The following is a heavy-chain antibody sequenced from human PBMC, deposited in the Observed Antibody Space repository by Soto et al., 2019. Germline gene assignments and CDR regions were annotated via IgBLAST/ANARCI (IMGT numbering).Heavy chain of an antibody. V-gene: IGHV3-48*03. J-gene: IGHJ4*02. CDR1: GFTFSTYE. D-gene: IGHD2-15*01. CDR3: ARASIDGICFEY. CDR2: ISSSGNTI. Sequence: EVQLVESGGGLVQPGGSLRLSCAASGFTFSTYEMNWVRQAPGKGLEWISYISSSGNTIFLADSVKGRFTVSRDNAKNSVYLQMNSLRAEDTAIYYCARASIDGICFEYWGQGTLVTVSS.